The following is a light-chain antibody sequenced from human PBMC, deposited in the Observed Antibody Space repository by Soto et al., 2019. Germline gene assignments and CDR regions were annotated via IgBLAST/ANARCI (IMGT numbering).Light chain of an antibody. CDR2: ELI. J-gene: IGLJ2*01. CDR1: SSDIGGHDF. Sequence: QSALSQPPSASGSPGQSVTISCTGTSSDIGGHDFVSWYQQHPGKAPKLIIYELIKRPSGVPDRFSGSKSGNTASLTVSGLQAEDEADYYCISYAGTNKLVFGGGTKLTVL. V-gene: IGLV2-8*01. CDR3: ISYAGTNKLV.